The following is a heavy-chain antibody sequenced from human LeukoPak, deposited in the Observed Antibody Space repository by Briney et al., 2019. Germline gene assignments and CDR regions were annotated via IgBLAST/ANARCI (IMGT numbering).Heavy chain of an antibody. D-gene: IGHD1-26*01. CDR2: LFYSGST. V-gene: IGHV4-39*01. J-gene: IGHJ4*02. CDR3: ARTIYSGSNSYSHTYFDY. CDR1: GGSISSSRYY. Sequence: PSETLSLTCTVSGGSISSSRYYWGWIRQPPGKGLEWIASLFYSGSTYYNPSLKSRLTISVDTSKNQFSLKLSSVTAADTAVYYCARTIYSGSNSYSHTYFDYWGQGTLVTVSS.